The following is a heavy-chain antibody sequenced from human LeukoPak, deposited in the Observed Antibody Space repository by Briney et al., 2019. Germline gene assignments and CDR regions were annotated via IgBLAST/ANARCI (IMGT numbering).Heavy chain of an antibody. Sequence: PSETLSLTCTVSGGSISSYCWNWIRQPPGKGLDWIGYIYYSGSTNYNPSLKSRVTISLDTSKNQSSLRLSSVTAADTAVYYCARAGLRFLEKFDYWGQGTLVTVSS. D-gene: IGHD3-3*01. CDR2: IYYSGST. J-gene: IGHJ4*02. CDR3: ARAGLRFLEKFDY. V-gene: IGHV4-59*01. CDR1: GGSISSYC.